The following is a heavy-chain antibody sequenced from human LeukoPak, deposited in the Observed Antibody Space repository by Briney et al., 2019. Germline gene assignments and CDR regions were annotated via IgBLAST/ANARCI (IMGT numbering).Heavy chain of an antibody. CDR1: GGSISSSSYY. V-gene: IGHV4-39*01. D-gene: IGHD1-20*01. CDR2: IYYSGST. J-gene: IGHJ4*02. Sequence: PSETLSLTCTVSGGSISSSSYYRGWIRQPPGKGLEWIGSIYYSGSTYYNPSLKSRVTISVDTSKNQFSLKLSSVTAADTAVYYCARTLTGSAYYFDYWGQGTLVTVSS. CDR3: ARTLTGSAYYFDY.